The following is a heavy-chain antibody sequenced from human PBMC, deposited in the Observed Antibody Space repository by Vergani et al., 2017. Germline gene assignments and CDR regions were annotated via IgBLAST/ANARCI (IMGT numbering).Heavy chain of an antibody. CDR2: IYSGGST. Sequence: EVQLLESGGGLVQPGGSLRLSCAASGLTVSSNYMSWVRQAPGKGLEWVSVIYSGGSTYYADSVKGRFTISRDNSKNTLYLQMNSLRAEDTAVYYCARVGGSDNWNSKGTFGRYFDYWGQGTLVTVSS. D-gene: IGHD1-20*01. CDR1: GLTVSSNY. J-gene: IGHJ4*02. CDR3: ARVGGSDNWNSKGTFGRYFDY. V-gene: IGHV3-53*01.